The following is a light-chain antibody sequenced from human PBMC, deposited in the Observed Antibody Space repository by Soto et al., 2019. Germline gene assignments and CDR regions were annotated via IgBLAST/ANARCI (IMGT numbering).Light chain of an antibody. Sequence: QSVLTQPASVSGSPGQSITISCTGTSSDVGSYNLVSWYQQHPGKAPKLMIYEGSKRPSGGSNRFSGSKSGNTASLTISGLQAEDEADYYCCSYAGSSTYVFGTGTKVT. CDR3: CSYAGSSTYV. CDR2: EGS. J-gene: IGLJ1*01. CDR1: SSDVGSYNL. V-gene: IGLV2-23*01.